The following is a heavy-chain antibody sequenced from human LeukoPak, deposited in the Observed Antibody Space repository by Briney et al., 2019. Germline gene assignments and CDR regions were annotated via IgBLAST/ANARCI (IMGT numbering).Heavy chain of an antibody. CDR2: IYPGDSDT. J-gene: IGHJ6*02. CDR3: ARSKSDYYYYYGMDV. CDR1: GYSFTSYW. D-gene: IGHD2-21*02. Sequence: GESLKISCKGSGYSFTSYWIGWVRQMPGKGLEWMGIIYPGDSDTRYSPSFQGQVTISADKSISTAYLQWSSLKASDTAMYYCARSKSDYYYYYGMDVWGQGTTVTIS. V-gene: IGHV5-51*01.